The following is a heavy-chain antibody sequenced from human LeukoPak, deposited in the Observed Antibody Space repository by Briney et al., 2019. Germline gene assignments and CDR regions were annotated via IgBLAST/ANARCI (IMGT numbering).Heavy chain of an antibody. V-gene: IGHV4-61*08. D-gene: IGHD6-13*01. J-gene: IGHJ4*02. Sequence: PSETLSLTCTVSGGSISSGDYYWSWIRQPPGKGLEWIGYIYYSGSTNYNPSLKSRVTISVDTSKNQFSLKLSSVTAADTAVYYCARHRASAAPYYFDSWGQGTLVTVSS. CDR3: ARHRASAAPYYFDS. CDR1: GGSISSGDYY. CDR2: IYYSGST.